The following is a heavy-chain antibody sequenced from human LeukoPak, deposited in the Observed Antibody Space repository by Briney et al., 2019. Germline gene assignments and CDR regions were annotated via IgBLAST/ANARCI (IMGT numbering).Heavy chain of an antibody. CDR2: ISYDGSNK. CDR1: GFTFSSYA. Sequence: GGSLRLSCAASGFTFSSYAMHWVRQAPGKGLEWVAVISYDGSNKYYADSVKGRFTISRDNSKNTLYLQMNSLRAEDTAVYYCARGTIAAPEFDPWGQGTLVTVSS. D-gene: IGHD6-13*01. CDR3: ARGTIAAPEFDP. J-gene: IGHJ5*02. V-gene: IGHV3-30-3*01.